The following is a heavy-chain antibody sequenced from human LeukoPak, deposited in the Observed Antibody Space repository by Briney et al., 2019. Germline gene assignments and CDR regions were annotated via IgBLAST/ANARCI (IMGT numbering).Heavy chain of an antibody. J-gene: IGHJ4*02. Sequence: SETLSLTCTVSGGSISSYYWGWIRQPPGKGLQWIGYIYSSGSTNYNPSLKSRVTISVDTSKNQFSVKLSSVTAADTAVYYCARSGSSGATGYFDYWGQGTLVTVS. CDR1: GGSISSYY. CDR2: IYSSGST. CDR3: ARSGSSGATGYFDY. D-gene: IGHD6-19*01. V-gene: IGHV4-59*08.